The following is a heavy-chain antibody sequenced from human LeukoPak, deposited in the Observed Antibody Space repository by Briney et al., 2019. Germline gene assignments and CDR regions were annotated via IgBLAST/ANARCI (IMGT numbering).Heavy chain of an antibody. D-gene: IGHD3-3*01. CDR1: GFTFSSYA. CDR3: AKIGVTIFAPIGY. V-gene: IGHV3-23*01. Sequence: PGGSLRLSCAASGFTFSSYAMSWVRQAPGRGREWGSAISGSGGSTYYADSGKGRFTISRDNSKNTVYGQMKSVRDEGRAVYYCAKIGVTIFAPIGYWGQGTLVTVSS. CDR2: ISGSGGST. J-gene: IGHJ4*02.